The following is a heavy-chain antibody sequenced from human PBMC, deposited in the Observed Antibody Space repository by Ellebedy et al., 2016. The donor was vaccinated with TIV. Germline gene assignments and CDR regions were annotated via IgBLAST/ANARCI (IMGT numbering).Heavy chain of an antibody. CDR2: INPSGGST. CDR3: ARRPSISGDYRDYYYYGMDV. Sequence: AASVKVSCKASGYTFTSYYMHWVRQAPGQGLAWMGIINPSGGSTSYAQKFQGRVSMTRDTSTSTVYMELSSLRSEDTAVYYCARRPSISGDYRDYYYYGMDVWGQGTTVTVSS. V-gene: IGHV1-46*01. CDR1: GYTFTSYY. J-gene: IGHJ6*02. D-gene: IGHD1-20*01.